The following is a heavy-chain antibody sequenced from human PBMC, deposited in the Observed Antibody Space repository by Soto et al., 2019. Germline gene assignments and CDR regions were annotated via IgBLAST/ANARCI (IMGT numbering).Heavy chain of an antibody. V-gene: IGHV3-23*01. D-gene: IGHD3-10*01. Sequence: EVQLLESGGDFVQPGGSLRLSCAASAFTFSNYAMGWVRQAPGKGLEWVSTIGGPGGDRTYYADPVKGRFAISRDNSKDTVYLQMNSLRADDTAVYYCVRRSGLHCEPFDYWGQGTLVSVSS. CDR2: IGGPGGDRT. CDR3: VRRSGLHCEPFDY. CDR1: AFTFSNYA. J-gene: IGHJ4*02.